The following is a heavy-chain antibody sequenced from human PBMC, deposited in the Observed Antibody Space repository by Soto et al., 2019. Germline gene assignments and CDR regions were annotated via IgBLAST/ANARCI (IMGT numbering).Heavy chain of an antibody. J-gene: IGHJ4*02. D-gene: IGHD4-4*01. Sequence: PEETLSLTCAVSGGSISSSNWWSWVRQPPGKGLEWIGEIHHSGSTNYNPSLKSRVTISVDMSKDQFSLNLSSVTAADTAVYYCATFVGATTVTRGSPRDYWGQGTLVTVSS. V-gene: IGHV4-4*02. CDR2: IHHSGST. CDR3: ATFVGATTVTRGSPRDY. CDR1: GGSISSSNW.